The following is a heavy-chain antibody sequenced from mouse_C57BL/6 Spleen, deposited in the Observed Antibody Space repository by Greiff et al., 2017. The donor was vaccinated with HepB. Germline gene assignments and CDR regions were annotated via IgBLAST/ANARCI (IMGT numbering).Heavy chain of an antibody. Sequence: QVQLKESGAELVRPGSSVKLSCKASGYTFTSYWMHWVKQRPIQGLEWIGNIDPSDSETHYNQKFKDKATLTVDKSSSTAYMQLSSLTSEDSAVYYCAREGGINYAMDYWGQGTSVTVSS. CDR2: IDPSDSET. V-gene: IGHV1-52*01. CDR3: AREGGINYAMDY. J-gene: IGHJ4*01. CDR1: GYTFTSYW.